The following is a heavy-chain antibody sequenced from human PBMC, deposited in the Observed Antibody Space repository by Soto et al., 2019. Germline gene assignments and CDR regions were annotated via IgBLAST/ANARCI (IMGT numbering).Heavy chain of an antibody. CDR2: IIPISETT. CDR3: ARSQGSSTSLEIYYYYYYGMDV. Sequence: QVQLVQSGAEVKKPGSSVKVSCKASGGTFSSYAISWVRQAPGQGLEWMGGIIPISETTNYAQKFQGRVTITADEAKSTAYMEVSSLRCEDTAVYYCARSQGSSTSLEIYYYYYYGMDVWGQGTTVTVSS. CDR1: GGTFSSYA. J-gene: IGHJ6*02. D-gene: IGHD2-2*01. V-gene: IGHV1-69*01.